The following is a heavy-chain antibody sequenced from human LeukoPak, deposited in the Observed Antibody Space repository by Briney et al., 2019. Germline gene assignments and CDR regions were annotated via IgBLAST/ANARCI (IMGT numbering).Heavy chain of an antibody. V-gene: IGHV3-48*01. CDR1: GFTFSSYT. CDR2: ISSDSGAI. Sequence: GESLKISCAASGFTFSSYTMNWVRQAPGKGLEWVSYISSDSGAIYYADSVKGRFTISRDNAQKSLYLQMNSLRAEDTAVYYCARELAYWGQGALVTVSS. J-gene: IGHJ4*02. CDR3: ARELAY.